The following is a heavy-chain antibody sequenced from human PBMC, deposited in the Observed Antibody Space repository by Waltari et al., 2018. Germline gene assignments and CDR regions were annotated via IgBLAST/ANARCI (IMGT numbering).Heavy chain of an antibody. CDR3: ARGRGYRKYHYYYMDV. J-gene: IGHJ6*03. V-gene: IGHV4-34*01. Sequence: QVQLQQWGAGLLKPSETLSLTCAVYGGSFSDYYWSWIRQPPGKGLEWIGEINHSGSTNYNPSLKSRVTISVDTSKNQFSLKLSSVTAADTAVYYCARGRGYRKYHYYYMDVWGKGTTVTISS. D-gene: IGHD5-18*01. CDR2: INHSGST. CDR1: GGSFSDYY.